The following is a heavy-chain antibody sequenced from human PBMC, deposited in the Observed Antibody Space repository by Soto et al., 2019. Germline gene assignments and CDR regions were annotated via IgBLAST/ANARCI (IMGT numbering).Heavy chain of an antibody. CDR2: IIPILGIA. D-gene: IGHD2-2*01. V-gene: IGHV1-69*08. CDR3: AREKTGYCSSTSCYS. J-gene: IGHJ3*01. CDR1: GGTFSSYT. Sequence: QVQLVQSGAEVKKPGSSVKVSCKASGGTFSSYTISWVRQAPGQGLEWMGRIIPILGIANYAQKFQGRVTITADKSRSTAYMELSSLRSEDTAVYYCAREKTGYCSSTSCYSWGQGTMVTVSS.